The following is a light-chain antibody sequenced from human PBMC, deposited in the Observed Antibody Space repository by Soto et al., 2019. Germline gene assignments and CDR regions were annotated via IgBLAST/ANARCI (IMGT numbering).Light chain of an antibody. CDR3: QSYDSTDVV. CDR2: DDD. Sequence: FMLTQPHSVSESPGKTVTISCTRSSGSIGSNYVQWYQQRPGSAPTTVIYDDDQRPSGVPDRFSGSFDSSSNSASLTISGLKTEDEAYYYCQSYDSTDVVFGGGTKLTVL. CDR1: SGSIGSNY. V-gene: IGLV6-57*04. J-gene: IGLJ3*02.